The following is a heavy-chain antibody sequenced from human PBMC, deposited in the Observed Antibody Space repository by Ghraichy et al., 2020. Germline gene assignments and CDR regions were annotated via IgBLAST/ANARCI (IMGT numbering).Heavy chain of an antibody. J-gene: IGHJ5*02. CDR1: GGSISSGGYY. Sequence: SETLSLTCTVSGGSISSGGYYWSWIRQHPGKGLEWIGYIYYSGSTYYNPSLKSRVTISVDTSKNQFSLKLSSVTAADTAVYYCARGHSAALELLFATTPGFDPWGQGTLVTVSS. D-gene: IGHD1-7*01. CDR3: ARGHSAALELLFATTPGFDP. V-gene: IGHV4-31*03. CDR2: IYYSGST.